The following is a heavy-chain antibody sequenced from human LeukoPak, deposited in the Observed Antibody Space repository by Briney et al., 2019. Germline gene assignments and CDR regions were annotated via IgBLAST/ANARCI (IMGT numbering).Heavy chain of an antibody. D-gene: IGHD1-26*01. CDR3: AKGKEGSYETSFDY. V-gene: IGHV3-23*01. J-gene: IGHJ4*02. CDR1: GFTFSSSA. CDR2: ISGSGVST. Sequence: GGSLRLSCAASGFTFSSSALSWVRQAPGEGLEWVSAISGSGVSTYYADSVKGRFTISRDNSKNTLYLQMNSLRAEDTAVYYCAKGKEGSYETSFDYWGQGTLVTVSS.